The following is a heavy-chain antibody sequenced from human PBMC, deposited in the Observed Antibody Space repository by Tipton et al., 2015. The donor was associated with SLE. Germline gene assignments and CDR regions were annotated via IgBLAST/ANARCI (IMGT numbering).Heavy chain of an antibody. D-gene: IGHD3-3*01. CDR3: ARGGITIFGVVPY. Sequence: SLRLSCAASGFTFSSYAMNWVRQAPGKGLEWVSSISSTSSYIYYADSLKGRFTISRGNAKNSLYLQMNSLRAEDTAVYYCARGGITIFGVVPYWGQGTLVTVSS. CDR1: GFTFSSYA. CDR2: ISSTSSYI. J-gene: IGHJ4*02. V-gene: IGHV3-21*01.